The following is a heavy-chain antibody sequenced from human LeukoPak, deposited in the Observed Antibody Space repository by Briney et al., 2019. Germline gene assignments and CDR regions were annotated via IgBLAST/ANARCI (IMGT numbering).Heavy chain of an antibody. Sequence: GASVTVSCKASGYTFTSYGISWVRQAPGQGLEWMGWISAYNGNTNYAQKLQGRVTMTTDTSTSTAYMELRSLRSDDTAVYYCARDIRDDFWSGYLPVEDYWGQGTLVTVSS. CDR2: ISAYNGNT. CDR3: ARDIRDDFWSGYLPVEDY. J-gene: IGHJ4*02. CDR1: GYTFTSYG. D-gene: IGHD3-3*01. V-gene: IGHV1-18*01.